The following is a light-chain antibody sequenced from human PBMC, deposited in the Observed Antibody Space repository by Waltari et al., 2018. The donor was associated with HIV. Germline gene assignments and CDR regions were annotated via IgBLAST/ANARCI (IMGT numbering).Light chain of an antibody. CDR3: SSFTADFTLV. V-gene: IGLV2-14*03. J-gene: IGLJ2*01. CDR1: SSDVGAYNY. Sequence: QSALTQPASVSGSPGQSITISCTGTSSDVGAYNYVSWYQQHPGKLPRLILYDVDSRASGISVRFSGSKSGHTASLNISGLRAEDEADYYCSSFTADFTLVFGGGTKVTVL. CDR2: DVD.